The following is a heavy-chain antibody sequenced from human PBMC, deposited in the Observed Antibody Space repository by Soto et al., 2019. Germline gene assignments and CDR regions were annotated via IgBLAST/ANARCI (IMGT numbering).Heavy chain of an antibody. CDR2: VYPSDSDV. V-gene: IGHV5-51*01. J-gene: IGHJ4*02. Sequence: VDSLNTSCQGSGYRFTSSWNGWVRQMPGKGLEWLGNVYPSDSDVRYSPSFEGRLTISADNSINTAYLHLLNLKASDTAIYYVTEGATSGLDSWGQGNRVAVAS. D-gene: IGHD3-16*01. CDR1: GYRFTSSW. CDR3: TEGATSGLDS.